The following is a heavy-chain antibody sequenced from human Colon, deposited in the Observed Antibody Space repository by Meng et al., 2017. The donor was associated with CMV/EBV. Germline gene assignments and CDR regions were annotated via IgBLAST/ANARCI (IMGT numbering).Heavy chain of an antibody. D-gene: IGHD2-21*02. Sequence: GGSLRLSCTTSGFNFGDYAMTWVRQAPGKGLELVSLIYAGGRSTYYSAAVKGRFTVSRDNSENTVYLEMSSLRAEDTGIYYCAKAGYCYFFDAWGQGTLVTVSS. CDR2: IYAGGRST. CDR3: AKAGYCYFFDA. J-gene: IGHJ4*02. CDR1: GFNFGDYA. V-gene: IGHV3-23*03.